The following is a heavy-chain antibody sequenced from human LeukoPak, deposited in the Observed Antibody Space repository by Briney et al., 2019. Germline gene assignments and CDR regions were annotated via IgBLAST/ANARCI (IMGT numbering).Heavy chain of an antibody. D-gene: IGHD2-2*01. CDR3: ARVGYCSSTSCYWYFDY. V-gene: IGHV3-7*04. Sequence: GGSLRLSCAASGFTFSNFWMTWVRQAPGKGLEWVANIKHDGSDIYYVDSVKGRFTISRDNAKNSLYLQMNSLRAEDTAVYYCARVGYCSSTSCYWYFDYWGQGTLVTVSS. CDR1: GFTFSNFW. J-gene: IGHJ4*02. CDR2: IKHDGSDI.